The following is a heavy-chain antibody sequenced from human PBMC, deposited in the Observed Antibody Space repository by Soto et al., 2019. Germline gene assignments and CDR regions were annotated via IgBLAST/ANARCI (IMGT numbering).Heavy chain of an antibody. J-gene: IGHJ6*02. CDR3: ERRGSWYAQYYYYGMDV. CDR1: GFTFSSYW. Sequence: PGGSLRLSCAASGFTFSSYWMHWVRQAPGKGLVWVSRINSDGSSTSYADSVKGRFTISRDNAKNTLYLQMNSLRAEDTAVYYCERRGSWYAQYYYYGMDVWGQGTTVTVSS. CDR2: INSDGSST. D-gene: IGHD6-13*01. V-gene: IGHV3-74*01.